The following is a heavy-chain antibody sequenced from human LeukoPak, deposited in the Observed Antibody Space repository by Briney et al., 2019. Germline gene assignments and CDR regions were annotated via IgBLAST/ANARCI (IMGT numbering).Heavy chain of an antibody. D-gene: IGHD3-3*01. CDR1: GGSISINNYY. CDR3: ARLPRYDFWS. J-gene: IGHJ4*02. Sequence: NPSETLSLTCTASGGSISINNYYWGWIRQPPGKGLEWIGNIYYSGSTYYNPSLKSRVTISVDTSKNQFSLKLSSVTAADTAVYYCARLPRYDFWSWGQGTLVTVSS. V-gene: IGHV4-39*01. CDR2: IYYSGST.